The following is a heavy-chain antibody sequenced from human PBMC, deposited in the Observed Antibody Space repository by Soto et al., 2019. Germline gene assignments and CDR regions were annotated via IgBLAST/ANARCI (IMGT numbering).Heavy chain of an antibody. V-gene: IGHV2-5*02. J-gene: IGHJ4*02. CDR3: AHRVLRTVFGLVTTTAIYFDF. CDR2: IYWDDDK. CDR1: GFSLTTSGVG. D-gene: IGHD3-3*01. Sequence: QITLNESGPTVVRPTETLTLTCRFSGFSLTTSGVGVGWIRQSPGKAPEWLALIYWDDDKRYSASLKSRLTITKDTSKNQVVLTVSDLDPTDTATYYCAHRVLRTVFGLVTTTAIYFDFWCQGTPVALSS.